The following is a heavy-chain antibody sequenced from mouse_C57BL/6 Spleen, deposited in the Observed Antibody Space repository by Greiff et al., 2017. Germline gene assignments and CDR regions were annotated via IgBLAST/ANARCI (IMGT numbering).Heavy chain of an antibody. CDR2: IYPGDGDT. D-gene: IGHD2-2*01. CDR3: ARVDGYDVNYYAMDY. J-gene: IGHJ4*01. V-gene: IGHV1-82*01. Sequence: QVQLQQSGPELVKPGASVKISCKASGYAFSSSWMNWVKQRPGKGLEWIGRIYPGDGDTNYNGKFKGKATLTADKSSSTAYMQLSSLTSEDSAVYFCARVDGYDVNYYAMDYWGQGTSVTVSS. CDR1: GYAFSSSW.